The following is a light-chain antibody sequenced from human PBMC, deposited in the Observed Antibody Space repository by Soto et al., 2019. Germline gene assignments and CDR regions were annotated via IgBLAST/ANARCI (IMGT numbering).Light chain of an antibody. J-gene: IGKJ2*01. CDR2: AAS. CDR1: QGIRND. Sequence: DIQMTQSPSSLSASVGDRVTITCRASQGIRNDLGWYQQKPGKAPKRLIYAASSLRGGVPSRFSGSGSGTVFTLTINSLQPEDFATYYCQQIHSTSSYTFGQGTKVDIK. V-gene: IGKV1-39*01. CDR3: QQIHSTSSYT.